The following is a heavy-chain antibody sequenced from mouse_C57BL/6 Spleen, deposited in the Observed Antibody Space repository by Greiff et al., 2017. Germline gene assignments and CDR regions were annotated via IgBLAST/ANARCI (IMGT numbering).Heavy chain of an antibody. D-gene: IGHD2-2*01. CDR2: ISGGGGNT. J-gene: IGHJ2*01. CDR1: GFTFSSYT. Sequence: EVQRVESGGGLVKPGGSLKLSCAASGFTFSSYTMSWVRQTPEKRLEWVATISGGGGNTYSPYSVKGRFTITRDNAKNTLYLQMSSLRSEDTAVYYCARHIGGYGYFDYWGQGTTLTVSS. V-gene: IGHV5-9*04. CDR3: ARHIGGYGYFDY.